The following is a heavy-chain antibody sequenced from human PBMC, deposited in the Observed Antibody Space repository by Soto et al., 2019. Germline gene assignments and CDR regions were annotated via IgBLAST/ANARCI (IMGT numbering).Heavy chain of an antibody. J-gene: IGHJ5*02. D-gene: IGHD6-13*01. CDR1: GFTFSSYA. Sequence: GGSLRLSCAASGFTFSSYAMHWVRQAPGKGLEWVAVISYDGSNKYYADSVKGRFTISRDNSKNTLYLQMNSLRAEDTAVYYCARSGARYSSSWYTRWFDPWGQGTLVTVSS. CDR2: ISYDGSNK. V-gene: IGHV3-30-3*01. CDR3: ARSGARYSSSWYTRWFDP.